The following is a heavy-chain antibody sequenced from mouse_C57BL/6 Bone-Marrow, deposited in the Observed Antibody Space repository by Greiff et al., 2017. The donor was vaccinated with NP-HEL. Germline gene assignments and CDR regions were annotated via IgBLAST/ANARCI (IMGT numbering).Heavy chain of an antibody. CDR1: GFTFSSYS. CDR2: ISDGGSYT. D-gene: IGHD1-1*01. CDR3: ARDYYGSSYVFAY. Sequence: EVNLVESGGGLVKPGGSLKLSCAASGFTFSSYSMSWVRQTPEKRLEWVATISDGGSYTYYPDNVKGRFTISRDNAKNNLYLQMSHLKSEDTAMYYCARDYYGSSYVFAYWGQGTLVTVSA. J-gene: IGHJ3*01. V-gene: IGHV5-4*01.